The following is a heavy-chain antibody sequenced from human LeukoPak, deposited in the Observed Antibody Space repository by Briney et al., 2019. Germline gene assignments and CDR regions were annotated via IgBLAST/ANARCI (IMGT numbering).Heavy chain of an antibody. V-gene: IGHV3-30*19. D-gene: IGHD4-11*01. J-gene: IGHJ4*02. CDR2: ISYDGSNK. CDR1: GFTFSSYG. Sequence: GGSLRLSCAASGFTFSSYGMHWVRQAPGKGLEWVAVISYDGSNKYYADSVKGRFTNSRDNSKNTLYLQMNSLRAEDTAVYYCARGGLQNSNHLSYWGQGTLVTVSS. CDR3: ARGGLQNSNHLSY.